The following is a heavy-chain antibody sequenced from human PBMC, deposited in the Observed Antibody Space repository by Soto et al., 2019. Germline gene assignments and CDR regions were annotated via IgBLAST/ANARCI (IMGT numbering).Heavy chain of an antibody. CDR2: ISAYNGNT. CDR3: ARVGGYSYGWTPDAFDI. D-gene: IGHD5-18*01. V-gene: IGHV1-18*01. CDR1: GYTFTSYG. J-gene: IGHJ3*02. Sequence: ASVKVSCKASGYTFTSYGISWVRQAPGQGLEWMGWISAYNGNTNYAQKLQGRVTMTTDTSTSTAYMELRSLRSDDTAVYCCARVGGYSYGWTPDAFDIWGQGTMVTVSS.